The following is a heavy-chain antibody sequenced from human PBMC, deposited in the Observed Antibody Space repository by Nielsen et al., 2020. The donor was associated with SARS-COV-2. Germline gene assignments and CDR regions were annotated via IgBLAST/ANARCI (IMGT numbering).Heavy chain of an antibody. CDR3: ARESSGYDHYNYGMDV. CDR1: GGSISSGGYY. Sequence: SATLSLTCTVSGGSISSGGYYCSWIRHHPGKGLEWIGYIYFSGRTCYNPSLKSRVTISVDTSKNQFSLSLRSVTAADTAVYYCARESSGYDHYNYGMDVWGQGTTVTVSS. CDR2: IYFSGRT. J-gene: IGHJ6*02. D-gene: IGHD5-12*01. V-gene: IGHV4-31*03.